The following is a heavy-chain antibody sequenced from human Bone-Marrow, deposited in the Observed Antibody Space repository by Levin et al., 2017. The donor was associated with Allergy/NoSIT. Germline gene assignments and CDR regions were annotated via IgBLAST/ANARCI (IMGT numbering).Heavy chain of an antibody. Sequence: KVSCKASGYTFSNYWIGWVRQMPGRGLEWMGIIYPGDSDTRYRPSFQGQVTISADKSIRTAYLQWNSLKASDTAMYYCTRSGIEATAAYFYYWGQGTLLAVSS. CDR2: IYPGDSDT. J-gene: IGHJ4*02. CDR1: GYTFSNYW. D-gene: IGHD1-1*01. V-gene: IGHV5-51*01. CDR3: TRSGIEATAAYFYY.